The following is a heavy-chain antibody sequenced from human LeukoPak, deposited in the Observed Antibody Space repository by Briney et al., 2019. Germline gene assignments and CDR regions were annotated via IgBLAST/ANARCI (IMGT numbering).Heavy chain of an antibody. J-gene: IGHJ4*02. CDR2: IYDSEST. CDR3: AGGHCLGSTCYPKDY. Sequence: PSETLSLTCTVSGGSISSSSYYWAWIRRPPGKGLEWIGSIYDSESTYYNPSLKSRVTISVDTSKNQFSLKLSSVTAADSAVYYCAGGHCLGSTCYPKDYWGQGTLVTVSS. D-gene: IGHD2-15*01. CDR1: GGSISSSSYY. V-gene: IGHV4-39*01.